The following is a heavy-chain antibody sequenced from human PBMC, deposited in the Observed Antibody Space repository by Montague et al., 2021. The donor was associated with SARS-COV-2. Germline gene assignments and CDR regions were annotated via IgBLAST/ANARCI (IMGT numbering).Heavy chain of an antibody. CDR1: GGSNSSGGYY. V-gene: IGHV4-31*03. D-gene: IGHD3-22*01. Sequence: TLSLTCTVSGGSNSSGGYYWSWIRQHPGKGLEWIGYIYYSGSTYYNPSLKSRVTISVGTSKNQFSLKLSSVTAAATAVYYFASARITMIVVVDAFDIWGKGTMVTVSS. CDR3: ASARITMIVVVDAFDI. CDR2: IYYSGST. J-gene: IGHJ3*02.